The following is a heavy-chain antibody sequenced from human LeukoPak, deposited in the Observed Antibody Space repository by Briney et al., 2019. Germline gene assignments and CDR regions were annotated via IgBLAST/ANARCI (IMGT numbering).Heavy chain of an antibody. Sequence: SGTLSLTCAVSGGSISSSNWWSWVRQPPGKGLEWIGEIYHSGSTNYNPSLKSRVTLSVDTSKDQFSLKLSSVTAADTAVYYCARGGGPRYFDYWGQGTLVTVSS. J-gene: IGHJ4*02. CDR1: GGSISSSNW. CDR3: ARGGGPRYFDY. V-gene: IGHV4-4*02. CDR2: IYHSGST. D-gene: IGHD3-3*01.